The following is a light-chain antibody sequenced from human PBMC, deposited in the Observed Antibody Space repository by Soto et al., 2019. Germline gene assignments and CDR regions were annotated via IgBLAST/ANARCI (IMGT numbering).Light chain of an antibody. V-gene: IGLV2-14*01. Sequence: QSALTQPASVSGSTGQSITISCNGTSSDVGGYNYVSWYQQHPGKAPKLMIYEVSNRPSGVSNRFSGSKSGNTASLTISGLQAEDEADYYCISYTSSSTRVVFGGGTKLTVL. J-gene: IGLJ2*01. CDR1: SSDVGGYNY. CDR3: ISYTSSSTRVV. CDR2: EVS.